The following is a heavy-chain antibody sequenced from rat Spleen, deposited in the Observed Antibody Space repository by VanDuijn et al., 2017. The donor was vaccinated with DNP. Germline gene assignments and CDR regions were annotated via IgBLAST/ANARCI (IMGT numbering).Heavy chain of an antibody. D-gene: IGHD4-3*01. CDR2: ISPSGGST. CDR1: GFTFSDYD. Sequence: EVQLVESGGGLVQPGRSLKLSCAASGFTFSDYDMAWVRQAPTKGLEWVASISPSGGSTYYRDSVKGRFTISRDNAKSNLYLQMNSLRSEDMATYYCVRWNSGHFDYWGQGVMVTVSS. V-gene: IGHV5-25*01. CDR3: VRWNSGHFDY. J-gene: IGHJ2*01.